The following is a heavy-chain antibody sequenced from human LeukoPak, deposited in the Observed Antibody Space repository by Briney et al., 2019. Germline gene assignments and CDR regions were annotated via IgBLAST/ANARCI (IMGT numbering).Heavy chain of an antibody. J-gene: IGHJ4*02. CDR2: ISGSGGST. CDR1: GFTFSSYA. D-gene: IGHD2-2*01. Sequence: PGGSLRLSCAASGFTFSSYAMSWVRQAPGKGLEWVSAISGSGGSTYYADSVKGRFTISRDNSKNTLYLQMNSLRAEDTAVYYCVRDAKYQLLFEVDYWGQGTLVTVSS. CDR3: VRDAKYQLLFEVDY. V-gene: IGHV3-23*01.